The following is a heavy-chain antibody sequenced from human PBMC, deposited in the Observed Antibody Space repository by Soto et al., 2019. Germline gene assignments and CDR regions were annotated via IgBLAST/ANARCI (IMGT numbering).Heavy chain of an antibody. J-gene: IGHJ6*02. V-gene: IGHV6-1*01. Sequence: SQTLALTCAISGDSVSSNSAAWNWIRQSPSRGLEWLGRTYYRSKWYNDYAVSVKSRITINPDTSKNQFSLQLNSVTPEDTAVYYCARGEVGFLEWLYYGMDVWGQGTTVTVS. CDR1: GDSVSSNSAA. CDR2: TYYRSKWYN. CDR3: ARGEVGFLEWLYYGMDV. D-gene: IGHD3-3*01.